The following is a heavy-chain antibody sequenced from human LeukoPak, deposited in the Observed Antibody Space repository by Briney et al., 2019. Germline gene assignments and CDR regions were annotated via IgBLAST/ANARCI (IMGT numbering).Heavy chain of an antibody. CDR1: GYTFTSYD. Sequence: ASVKVSCTASGYTFTSYDINWVRQAPGQGLEWMGWMNPNSGNTGYAQKFQGRVTMTRNTSISTAYMELSSLRSEDTAVYYCARGGPYSSSLFWDYGMDVWGQGTTVTVSS. CDR3: ARGGPYSSSLFWDYGMDV. V-gene: IGHV1-8*01. J-gene: IGHJ6*02. CDR2: MNPNSGNT. D-gene: IGHD6-6*01.